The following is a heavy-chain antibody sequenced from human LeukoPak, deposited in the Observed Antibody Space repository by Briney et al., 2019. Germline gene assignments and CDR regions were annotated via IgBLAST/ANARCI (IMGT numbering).Heavy chain of an antibody. Sequence: PSETLSLTCTVSGGSISSGGYYWSWIRQPPGKGLEWIGYIYHSGSTYYNPSLKSRVTISVGRSKNQFSLKLSSVTAADTAVYYCARDSIVVVPAAIGDAFDIWGQGTMVTVSS. D-gene: IGHD2-2*02. CDR3: ARDSIVVVPAAIGDAFDI. J-gene: IGHJ3*02. V-gene: IGHV4-30-2*01. CDR1: GGSISSGGYY. CDR2: IYHSGST.